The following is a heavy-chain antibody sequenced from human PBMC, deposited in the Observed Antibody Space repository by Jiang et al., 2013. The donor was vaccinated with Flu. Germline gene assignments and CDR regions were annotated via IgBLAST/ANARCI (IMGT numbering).Heavy chain of an antibody. V-gene: IGHV1-69*01. J-gene: IGHJ4*02. Sequence: GAEVKKPGSSVKVSCKASGGTFSSYAISWVRQAPGQGLEWMGGIIPIFGTANYAQKFQGRVTITADESTSTAYMELSSLRSEDTAVYYCARDLRLYGSGTTSPFDYWGQGTLVTVSS. D-gene: IGHD3-10*01. CDR2: IIPIFGTA. CDR1: GGTFSSYA. CDR3: ARDLRLYGSGTTSPFDY.